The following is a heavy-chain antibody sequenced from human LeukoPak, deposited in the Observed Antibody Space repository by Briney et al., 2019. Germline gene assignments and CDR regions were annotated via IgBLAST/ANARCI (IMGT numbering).Heavy chain of an antibody. V-gene: IGHV3-7*01. CDR3: ASLLGYCSSTSCYKSDLFDY. J-gene: IGHJ4*02. D-gene: IGHD2-2*02. CDR1: GFTFRSYW. CDR2: IKQDGSEK. Sequence: GGSLRLSCAASGFTFRSYWMIWVRQAPGKGLEWVANIKQDGSEKYYVDSVKGRFTISRDNAKNSLYLQMNSLRAEDTAVYYCASLLGYCSSTSCYKSDLFDYRGQGTLVTVSS.